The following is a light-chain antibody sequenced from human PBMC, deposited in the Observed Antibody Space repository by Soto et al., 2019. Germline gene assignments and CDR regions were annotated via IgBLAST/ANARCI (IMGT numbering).Light chain of an antibody. Sequence: EIVLTQSPATLSLSPGERATLSCRASQSVNSYLVWYQLKPGQAPRLLIYDASNRATGIPARFSGSGSGTDFTLTISSLEPEDFAVYYCQQRSNWPSITFGQGTRLEIK. CDR3: QQRSNWPSIT. J-gene: IGKJ5*01. CDR1: QSVNSY. CDR2: DAS. V-gene: IGKV3-11*01.